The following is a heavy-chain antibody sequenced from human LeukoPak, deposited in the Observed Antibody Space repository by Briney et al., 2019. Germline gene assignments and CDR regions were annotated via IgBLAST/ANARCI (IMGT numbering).Heavy chain of an antibody. V-gene: IGHV3-48*03. Sequence: GGSLRLSCAASGFNFINYGINWVRQAPGKGLEWVSYISSSGSTTDYADSVKGRFTISRDNTKKSLYQQMNSLRAEDTAVYYCAFSGLSTIVYWGQGTLVTVSS. J-gene: IGHJ4*02. CDR2: ISSSGSTT. CDR3: AFSGLSTIVY. CDR1: GFNFINYG. D-gene: IGHD2-15*01.